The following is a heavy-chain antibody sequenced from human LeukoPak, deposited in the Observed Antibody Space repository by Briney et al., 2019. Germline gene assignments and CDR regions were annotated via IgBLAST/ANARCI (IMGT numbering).Heavy chain of an antibody. V-gene: IGHV1-18*01. D-gene: IGHD5-18*01. CDR3: ARVKDGYGYNYFDY. J-gene: IGHJ4*02. CDR1: GYTFTSYG. Sequence: ASVKVSCKASGYTFTSYGISWVRQAPGQGLEWMGWISAYNGNTNYAQKLQGRVTMTTDTSTSTAYMELRSLRSDDTAVYYCARVKDGYGYNYFDYWGQGTLVTVSS. CDR2: ISAYNGNT.